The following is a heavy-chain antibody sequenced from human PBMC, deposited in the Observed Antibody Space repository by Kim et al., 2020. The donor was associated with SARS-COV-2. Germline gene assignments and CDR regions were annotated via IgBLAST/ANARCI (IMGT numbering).Heavy chain of an antibody. CDR3: ASSYSYGVDYYYYGMDV. V-gene: IGHV1-18*04. Sequence: ASVKVSCKASGYTFTSYGISWVRQAPGQGLEWMGWISAYNGNTNYAQKLQGRVTMTTDTSTSTAYMELRSLRSDDTAVYYCASSYSYGVDYYYYGMDVWGQGTTVTVSS. J-gene: IGHJ6*02. D-gene: IGHD5-18*01. CDR2: ISAYNGNT. CDR1: GYTFTSYG.